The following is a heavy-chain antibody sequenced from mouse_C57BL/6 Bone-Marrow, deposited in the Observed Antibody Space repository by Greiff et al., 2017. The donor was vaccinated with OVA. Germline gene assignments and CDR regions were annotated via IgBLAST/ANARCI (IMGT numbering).Heavy chain of an antibody. CDR3: TRGYYYGSSYSYYAMDY. Sequence: VQRVESGAELVRPGASVTLSCKASGYTFTDYEMHWVKQTPVHGLEWIGAIAPETGGTAYNQKFKGKAILTADKSSSTAYMELRSLTSEDSAVYYCTRGYYYGSSYSYYAMDYWGQGTSVTVSS. CDR1: GYTFTDYE. CDR2: IAPETGGT. D-gene: IGHD1-1*01. J-gene: IGHJ4*01. V-gene: IGHV1-15*01.